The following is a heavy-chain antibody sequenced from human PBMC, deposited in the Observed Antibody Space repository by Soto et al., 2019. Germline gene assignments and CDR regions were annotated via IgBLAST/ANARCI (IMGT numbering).Heavy chain of an antibody. V-gene: IGHV3-23*01. D-gene: IGHD2-15*01. CDR3: AKLTDDILVMVAAAH. Sequence: GGSLRLSCEASGFTFSRYAMSWVRQAPGKGLEWVSGISGSGGSTYYADSVKGRFTISRDSSKNTLYLQMNSLRAEDTAAYYCAKLTDDILVMVAAAHWGPGTQVTVSS. J-gene: IGHJ4*02. CDR1: GFTFSRYA. CDR2: ISGSGGST.